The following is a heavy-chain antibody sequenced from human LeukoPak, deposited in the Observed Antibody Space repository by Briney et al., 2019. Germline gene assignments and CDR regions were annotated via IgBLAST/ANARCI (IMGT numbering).Heavy chain of an antibody. D-gene: IGHD3-9*01. J-gene: IGHJ6*04. CDR2: ISGGGTTI. V-gene: IGHV3-48*03. CDR1: GFTFSSYE. Sequence: GGSLRLSCAASGFTFSSYEMNWVRQAPGKGLEWVSYISGGGTTIYYADSVKGRFTISRDNAKNSLYLQMNSLRAEDTAVYYCAREGSRRAFDIWGKGTTVTVSS. CDR3: AREGSRRAFDI.